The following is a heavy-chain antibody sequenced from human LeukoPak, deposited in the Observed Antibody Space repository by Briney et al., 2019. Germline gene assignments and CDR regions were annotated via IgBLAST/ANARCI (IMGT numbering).Heavy chain of an antibody. CDR2: IRYDGSNK. J-gene: IGHJ4*02. V-gene: IGHV3-30*02. CDR3: AKAGTQQWLLFVGVY. Sequence: GGSPRLSCAASGFTFSTYGMLWVRQAPGQGPEWVALIRYDGSNKYYADSVKGRFTISRDNSKNTLYLQMNGLRVEDTAMYYCAKAGTQQWLLFVGVYWGQGALVTVSS. CDR1: GFTFSTYG. D-gene: IGHD6-19*01.